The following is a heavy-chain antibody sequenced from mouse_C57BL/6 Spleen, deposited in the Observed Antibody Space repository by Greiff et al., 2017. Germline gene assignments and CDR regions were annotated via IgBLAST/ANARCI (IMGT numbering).Heavy chain of an antibody. D-gene: IGHD4-1*01. V-gene: IGHV1-52*01. CDR1: GYTFTSYW. J-gene: IGHJ4*01. CDR3: ARGTGTGAMDY. Sequence: VQLQQPGAELVRPGSSVKLSCKASGYTFTSYWMHWVKQRPIQGLEWIGNIDPSDSETHYNQKFKDKATLTVDKSSSTAYMQLSSLASEDSAVYYCARGTGTGAMDYWGQGTSVTVSS. CDR2: IDPSDSET.